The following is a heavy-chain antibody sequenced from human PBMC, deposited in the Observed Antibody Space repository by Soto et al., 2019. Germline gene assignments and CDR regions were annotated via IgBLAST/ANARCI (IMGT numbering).Heavy chain of an antibody. CDR3: ERISYGVKDY. Sequence: SLTCTVSGASLSSGSYYWSWIRQPPGKGLEWVGYFYYTGTTKYNPSLENRVNISADTTKTNFSLILTAVTAAETAVYYGERISYGVKDYWGQGALVTVSS. J-gene: IGHJ4*02. D-gene: IGHD4-17*01. CDR1: GASLSSGSYY. CDR2: FYYTGTT. V-gene: IGHV4-61*03.